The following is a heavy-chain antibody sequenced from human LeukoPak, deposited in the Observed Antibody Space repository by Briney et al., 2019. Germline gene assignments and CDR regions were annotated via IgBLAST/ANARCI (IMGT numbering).Heavy chain of an antibody. V-gene: IGHV3-9*01. Sequence: GRSLRLSCAASGFTFDDYAMHWVRQAPGKGPEWVSGISWNSGSIGYADSVKGRFTISRDNAKNSLYLQMNSLRAEDTALYYCAKDVEYSSSPNFDYWGQGTLVTVSS. D-gene: IGHD6-6*01. J-gene: IGHJ4*02. CDR3: AKDVEYSSSPNFDY. CDR2: ISWNSGSI. CDR1: GFTFDDYA.